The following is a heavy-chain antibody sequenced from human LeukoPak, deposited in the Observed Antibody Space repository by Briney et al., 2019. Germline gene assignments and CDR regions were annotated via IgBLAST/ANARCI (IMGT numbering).Heavy chain of an antibody. CDR1: GFTFSNAW. V-gene: IGHV3-15*01. Sequence: GGSLRLSRAASGFTFSNAWMSWVRQAPGKGLEWVGRIKSKTDGGTTDYAAPVKGRFTISRDDSKNTLYLQMNSLKTEDTAVYYCTTDRYCSGGSCYSGLTYYYYGMDVWGKGTTVTVSS. CDR2: IKSKTDGGTT. CDR3: TTDRYCSGGSCYSGLTYYYYGMDV. D-gene: IGHD2-15*01. J-gene: IGHJ6*04.